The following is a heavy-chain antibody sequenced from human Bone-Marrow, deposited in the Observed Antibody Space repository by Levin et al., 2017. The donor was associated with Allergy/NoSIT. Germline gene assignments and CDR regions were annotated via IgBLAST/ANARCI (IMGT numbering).Heavy chain of an antibody. CDR1: GGTFRNYA. CDR2: IIPIYDTP. Sequence: SVKVSCKASGGTFRNYAITWVRQAPGHGLEWMGGIIPIYDTPKIAQRFQGRVTITADKSTGTAYMELSSLRSEDTAVYYWAKSRVGDLWLNNMDVWGQGTTVIVSS. V-gene: IGHV1-69*06. CDR3: AKSRVGDLWLNNMDV. D-gene: IGHD5-18*01. J-gene: IGHJ6*02.